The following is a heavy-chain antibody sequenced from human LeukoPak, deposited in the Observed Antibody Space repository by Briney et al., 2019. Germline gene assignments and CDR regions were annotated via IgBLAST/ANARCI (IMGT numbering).Heavy chain of an antibody. D-gene: IGHD4-17*01. V-gene: IGHV4-59*08. CDR3: ASDDYGDYDAGDY. CDR1: GGSISSYY. CDR2: IYYSGST. Sequence: SETLSLTCTVSGGSISSYYWSWIRQPPGKGLEWIGYIYYSGSTNYNPSLKSRVTISVDTSKNQFSLKLSSVAAADTAVYYCASDDYGDYDAGDYWGQGTLVTVSS. J-gene: IGHJ4*02.